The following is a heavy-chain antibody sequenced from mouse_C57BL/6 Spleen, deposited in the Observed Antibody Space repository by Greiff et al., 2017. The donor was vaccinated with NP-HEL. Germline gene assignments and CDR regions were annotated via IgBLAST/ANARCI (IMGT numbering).Heavy chain of an antibody. D-gene: IGHD3-2*02. Sequence: EVKLMESGGGLVKPGGSLKLSCAASGFTFSDYGMHWVRQAPEKGLEWVAYISSGSSTIYYADTVKGRFTISRDNAKNTLFLQLTSLRSEDTAVYYCARREATSYYFDYWGQGTTLTVSS. CDR3: ARREATSYYFDY. CDR2: ISSGSSTI. V-gene: IGHV5-17*01. CDR1: GFTFSDYG. J-gene: IGHJ2*01.